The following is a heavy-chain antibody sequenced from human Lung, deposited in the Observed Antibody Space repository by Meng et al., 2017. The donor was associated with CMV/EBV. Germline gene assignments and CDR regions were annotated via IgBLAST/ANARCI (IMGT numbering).Heavy chain of an antibody. CDR1: GFTFSGYW. Sequence: ESLKISCAASGFTFSGYWMHWVRQAPGKGLVWVSRIKSDDSSISYADSVKGRFTISRDNAKNTLYLQMNSLRGEDTAVYYCARDPPRPGYNFDSWGQGTLVTVSS. V-gene: IGHV3-74*01. D-gene: IGHD5-18*01. CDR2: IKSDDSSI. CDR3: ARDPPRPGYNFDS. J-gene: IGHJ4*02.